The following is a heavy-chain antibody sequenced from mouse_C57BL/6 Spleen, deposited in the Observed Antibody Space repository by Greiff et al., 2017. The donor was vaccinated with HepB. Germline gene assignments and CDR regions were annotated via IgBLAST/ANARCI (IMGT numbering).Heavy chain of an antibody. CDR1: GYAFSSYW. J-gene: IGHJ2*01. D-gene: IGHD4-1*01. CDR3: ARGPNGDY. V-gene: IGHV1-80*01. CDR2: IYPGDGDT. Sequence: VMLVESGAELVKPGASVKISCKASGYAFSSYWMNWVKQRPGKGLEWIGQIYPGDGDTNYNGKFKGKATLTADKSSSSAYMQLSSLTSEDSAVYFCARGPNGDYCGQGTTLTVSS.